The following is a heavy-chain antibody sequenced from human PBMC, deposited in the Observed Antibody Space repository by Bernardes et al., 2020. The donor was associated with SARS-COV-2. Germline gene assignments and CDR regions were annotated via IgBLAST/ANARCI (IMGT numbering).Heavy chain of an antibody. CDR1: GFTFTNSW. CDR2: INTDGRTI. J-gene: IGHJ4*02. Sequence: GGSLRLSRAASGFTFTNSWMHWVRQVPGKGLVWVSRINTDGRTINYADSVKGRFTISRDNAKSMVYLQMNSLRAEDTAIYYCARRISADGYYYFDSWGQGTLVTVSS. D-gene: IGHD3-3*02. CDR3: ARRISADGYYYFDS. V-gene: IGHV3-74*01.